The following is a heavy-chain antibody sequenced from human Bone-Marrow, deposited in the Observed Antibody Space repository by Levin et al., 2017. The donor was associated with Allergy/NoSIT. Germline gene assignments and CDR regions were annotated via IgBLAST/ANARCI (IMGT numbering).Heavy chain of an antibody. CDR1: GYTLTELS. CDR3: ATGRTYNSNYRSS. CDR2: FNPEDGET. J-gene: IGHJ5*02. V-gene: IGHV1-24*01. Sequence: ASVKVSCKVSGYTLTELSMHWVRQAPGKGFEWMGGFNPEDGETIFAQKFQGRVTVTEDTSTDTAYMELSSLRSEDTAAYYCATGRTYNSNYRSSWRQGTLVTVSS. D-gene: IGHD1-7*01.